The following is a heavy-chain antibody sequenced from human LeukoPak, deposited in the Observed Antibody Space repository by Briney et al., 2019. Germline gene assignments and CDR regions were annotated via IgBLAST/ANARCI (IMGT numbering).Heavy chain of an antibody. V-gene: IGHV4-61*02. CDR1: GGSISSGSFY. J-gene: IGHJ3*02. CDR3: ARDTIMGFTIFGVEKETNDAFDI. Sequence: SETLSLTCTVSGGSISSGSFYWSWVRQPAGKGLELIGRIYTSGSTNYNPSLKSRVTISVDTSKNHFSLRLSSVTAADTAVYYCARDTIMGFTIFGVEKETNDAFDIWGQGTMVTVSS. D-gene: IGHD3-3*01. CDR2: IYTSGST.